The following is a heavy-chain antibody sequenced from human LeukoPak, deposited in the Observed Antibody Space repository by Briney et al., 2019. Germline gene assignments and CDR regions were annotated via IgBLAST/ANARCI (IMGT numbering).Heavy chain of an antibody. Sequence: ASVTVSCKASGYTFTGYYVHWVRQAPGQGLEWMGWINPNSGGTNYAQKFQGRVTMTRVTSISTAYMELSRLRSDDTAVYYCASYLRRITGIAAAGTIGGWGQGTLVTVSS. CDR3: ASYLRRITGIAAAGTIGG. CDR2: INPNSGGT. V-gene: IGHV1-2*02. CDR1: GYTFTGYY. J-gene: IGHJ4*02. D-gene: IGHD6-13*01.